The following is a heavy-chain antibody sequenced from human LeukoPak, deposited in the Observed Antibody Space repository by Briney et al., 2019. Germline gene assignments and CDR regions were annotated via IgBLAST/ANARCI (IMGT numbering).Heavy chain of an antibody. CDR2: IYYSGST. V-gene: IGHV4-31*03. J-gene: IGHJ4*02. CDR1: GGSISSGGYY. CDR3: ARARYQLLPTFDY. Sequence: SQTLSLTCTVSGGSISSGGYYWSWIRQHPGKGLEWIGYIYYSGSTYYNPSLKSRVTISVVTSKNQFSLKLSSVTAADTAVYYCARARYQLLPTFDYWGQGTLVTVSS. D-gene: IGHD2-2*01.